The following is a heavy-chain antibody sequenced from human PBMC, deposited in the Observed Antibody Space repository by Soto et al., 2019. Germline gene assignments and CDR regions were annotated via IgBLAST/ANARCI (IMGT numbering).Heavy chain of an antibody. V-gene: IGHV3-7*01. CDR3: ARIASAGRGWDV. J-gene: IGHJ6*02. CDR1: GFTFSSYW. Sequence: EVPLVESGGGLVQPGGSLRLSCAASGFTFSSYWMSWVRQAPVKGLEWVGNIKQDGSEKNYVDFMEGRFTISRDNAENSLYLQMNSLRAEDTAVYYCARIASAGRGWDVWGQGTTVVVSS. D-gene: IGHD6-13*01. CDR2: IKQDGSEK.